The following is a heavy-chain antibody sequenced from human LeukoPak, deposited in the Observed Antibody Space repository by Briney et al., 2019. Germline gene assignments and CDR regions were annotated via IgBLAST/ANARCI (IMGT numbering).Heavy chain of an antibody. CDR1: GYTFTSYG. CDR2: ISAYNGNT. V-gene: IGHV1-18*01. D-gene: IGHD1-1*01. J-gene: IGHJ6*03. CDR3: ARRTGTTNYYYYMDV. Sequence: SVKVSCKASGYTFTSYGISWVRQAPGQGREWMGWISAYNGNTNYAQKLQGRVTMTTDTSTSTAYMELRSLRSDDTAVYYCARRTGTTNYYYYMDVWGKGTTVTVSS.